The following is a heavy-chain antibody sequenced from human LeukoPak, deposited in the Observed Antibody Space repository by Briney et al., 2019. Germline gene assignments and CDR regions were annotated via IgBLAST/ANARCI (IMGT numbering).Heavy chain of an antibody. Sequence: SETLSLTCTVSGGSVSSGSYYWSWIRQPPGKGLEWIGYIYYSGSTNYNPSLKSRVTISVDTSKNQFPLKLSSVTAADTAVYYCAIDKVAGTLISDYYYYGMDVWGKGTTVTVSS. J-gene: IGHJ6*04. CDR2: IYYSGST. CDR1: GGSVSSGSYY. CDR3: AIDKVAGTLISDYYYYGMDV. D-gene: IGHD6-19*01. V-gene: IGHV4-61*01.